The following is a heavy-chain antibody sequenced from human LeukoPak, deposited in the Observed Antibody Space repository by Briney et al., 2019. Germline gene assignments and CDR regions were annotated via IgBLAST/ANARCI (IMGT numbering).Heavy chain of an antibody. D-gene: IGHD3-3*01. CDR3: AKDRFLEWSGLDY. CDR1: GFTFSSYG. Sequence: QPGRSLRLSCAASGFTFSSYGMHWVRQAPGKGLEWVAVIWYDGSNKYYADSVKGRFTISRDNSKNTLYLQMNSMRAEDTAVYYCAKDRFLEWSGLDYWGQGTLVTVSS. J-gene: IGHJ4*02. V-gene: IGHV3-33*06. CDR2: IWYDGSNK.